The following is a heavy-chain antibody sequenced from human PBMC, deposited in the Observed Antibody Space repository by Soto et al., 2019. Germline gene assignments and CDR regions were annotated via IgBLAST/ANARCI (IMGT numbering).Heavy chain of an antibody. V-gene: IGHV3-30-3*01. CDR3: ARDRSIAVAVFDY. CDR2: ISYDGSNK. D-gene: IGHD6-19*01. Sequence: QVQLVEAGGGVVQPGRSLRLSCAASGFTFSSYAMHWVRQAPGKGLEWVAVISYDGSNKYYADSVKGRFTISRDNSKNTLYLQLNSLRAEDKDVYYCARDRSIAVAVFDYWGQGTLVPGSS. J-gene: IGHJ4*02. CDR1: GFTFSSYA.